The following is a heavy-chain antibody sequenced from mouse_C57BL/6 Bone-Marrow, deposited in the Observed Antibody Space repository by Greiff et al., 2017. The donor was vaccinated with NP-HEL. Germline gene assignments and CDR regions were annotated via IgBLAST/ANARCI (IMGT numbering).Heavy chain of an antibody. CDR1: GYTFTSYW. CDR3: ARGGTVVARDY. V-gene: IGHV1-55*01. D-gene: IGHD1-1*01. Sequence: QVHVKQPGAELVKPGASVKMSCKASGYTFTSYWITWVKQRPGQGLEWIGDIYPGSGSTNYNEKFKSKATLTVDTSSSTAYMQLSSLTSEDSAVYYCARGGTVVARDYWGQGTTLTVSS. J-gene: IGHJ2*01. CDR2: IYPGSGST.